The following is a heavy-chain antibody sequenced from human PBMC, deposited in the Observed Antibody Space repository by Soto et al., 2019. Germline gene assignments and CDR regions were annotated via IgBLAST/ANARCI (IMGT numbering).Heavy chain of an antibody. D-gene: IGHD7-27*01. Sequence: QAQLVQSGAEVKNPGASVKLSCKASGYIFTNYYIHWVRQAPGQGLEWMAIINPNGGSTNYAQEFQGRVTLARDTFTNTVYIELSSLRSEDTAIYYCARDLTSGDYWGQGTLVTVSS. CDR1: GYIFTNYY. CDR3: ARDLTSGDY. V-gene: IGHV1-46*01. CDR2: INPNGGST. J-gene: IGHJ4*02.